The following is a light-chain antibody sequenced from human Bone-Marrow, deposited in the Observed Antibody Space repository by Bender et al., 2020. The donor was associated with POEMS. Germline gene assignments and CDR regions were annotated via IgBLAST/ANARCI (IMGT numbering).Light chain of an antibody. V-gene: IGLV1-51*02. Sequence: QSVLTQPPSVSAAPGQKVTIPCSGTTSNVGTNYVSWYQHVPGTAPKLLIYENDKRPSGISDRVSASKSGTSATLGITGLQTGDEADYYCGTWDVGLSVWVFGGGTKVTVL. CDR2: END. J-gene: IGLJ3*02. CDR1: TSNVGTNY. CDR3: GTWDVGLSVWV.